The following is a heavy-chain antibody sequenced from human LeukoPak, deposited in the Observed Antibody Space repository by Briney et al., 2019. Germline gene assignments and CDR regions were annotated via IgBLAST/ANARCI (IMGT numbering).Heavy chain of an antibody. J-gene: IGHJ6*03. CDR1: GYSFITYP. CDR2: ISAYNGNT. D-gene: IGHD3-10*01. V-gene: IGHV1-18*01. Sequence: ASVKVSCKASGYSFITYPINWVRQAPGQGLEWMGWISAYNGNTNYAQKLQGRVTMTTDTSTSTAYMELRSLRSDDTAVYYCARDFGNYYGSGYYYYYMDVWGKGTTVTVSS. CDR3: ARDFGNYYGSGYYYYYMDV.